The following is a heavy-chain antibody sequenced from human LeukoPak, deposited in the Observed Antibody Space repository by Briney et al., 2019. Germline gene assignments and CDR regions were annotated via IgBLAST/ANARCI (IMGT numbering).Heavy chain of an antibody. J-gene: IGHJ5*02. Sequence: PSETLSLTCTVSGGPIRSSYYYWGWIRQPPGKGLEWIGSIYDSGSTYYNPSLKSRVTISVDTSKNQFSLKLNSVTAADTAVNYCARHYGPWGQGTLVTVSS. D-gene: IGHD3-10*01. CDR1: GGPIRSSYYY. CDR2: IYDSGST. CDR3: ARHYGP. V-gene: IGHV4-39*01.